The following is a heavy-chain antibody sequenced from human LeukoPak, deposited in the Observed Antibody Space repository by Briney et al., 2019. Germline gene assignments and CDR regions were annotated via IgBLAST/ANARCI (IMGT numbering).Heavy chain of an antibody. J-gene: IGHJ4*02. CDR1: GGSISSSSYY. Sequence: SETLSLTCTVSGGSISSSSYYWGWIRQPPGKGLEWIGSIYYSGSTYYNPSLKSRVTISVDTSKNQFSLKLSSVTAADTAVYYCATPGEVPPAPFDYWGQGTLVTVSS. D-gene: IGHD3-10*01. V-gene: IGHV4-39*01. CDR3: ATPGEVPPAPFDY. CDR2: IYYSGST.